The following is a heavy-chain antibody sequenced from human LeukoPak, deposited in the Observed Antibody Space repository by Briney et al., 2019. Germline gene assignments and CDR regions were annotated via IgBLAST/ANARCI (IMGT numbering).Heavy chain of an antibody. CDR2: KWYDGSNK. V-gene: IGHV3-33*01. CDR3: ARAEVPAAIKSGAFDI. Sequence: PGGSLRLSCAASGFTFSSYGMHWVRQAPGKGLEGVAVKWYDGSNKYYADSVKGRFTISRDNSKNTLYLQMNSLRAEDTAVYYCARAEVPAAIKSGAFDIWGQGTMVTVSS. J-gene: IGHJ3*02. CDR1: GFTFSSYG. D-gene: IGHD2-2*01.